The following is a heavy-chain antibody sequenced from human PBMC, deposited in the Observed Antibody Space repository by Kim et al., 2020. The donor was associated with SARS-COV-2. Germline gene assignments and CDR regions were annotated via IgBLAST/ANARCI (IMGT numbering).Heavy chain of an antibody. Sequence: CADSVKGRFNISRDNAKNSLYLKMNSLRDEDTAVYYCARESRSGSYETDYWGQGTLVTVSS. J-gene: IGHJ4*02. V-gene: IGHV3-48*02. CDR3: ARESRSGSYETDY. D-gene: IGHD1-26*01.